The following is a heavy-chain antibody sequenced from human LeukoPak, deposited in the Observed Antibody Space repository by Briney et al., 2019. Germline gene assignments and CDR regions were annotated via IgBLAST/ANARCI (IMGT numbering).Heavy chain of an antibody. V-gene: IGHV1-2*02. J-gene: IGHJ4*02. CDR1: AYTFTSFY. Sequence: GASVKVSCKASAYTFTSFYMHWVRRAPGQGLEWMGWINPNSGGTNYAQKFQGRVTMTRDTSISTAYMELSRLRSDDTAVYYCASLPGYSSSPGDYWGQGTLVTVSS. CDR2: INPNSGGT. D-gene: IGHD6-13*01. CDR3: ASLPGYSSSPGDY.